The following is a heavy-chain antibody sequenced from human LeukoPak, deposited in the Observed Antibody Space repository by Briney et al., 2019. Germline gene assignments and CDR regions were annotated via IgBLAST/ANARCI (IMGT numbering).Heavy chain of an antibody. Sequence: SETLSLTCTVSGGSISSSSYYWGWIRQPPGKGLEWIGSIYYSGSTYYNPSLKSRVTISVDTSKNQSSLKLSSVTAADTAVYYCASHSSWYPYFDYWGQGTLVTVSS. CDR1: GGSISSSSYY. J-gene: IGHJ4*02. CDR2: IYYSGST. D-gene: IGHD6-13*01. V-gene: IGHV4-39*07. CDR3: ASHSSWYPYFDY.